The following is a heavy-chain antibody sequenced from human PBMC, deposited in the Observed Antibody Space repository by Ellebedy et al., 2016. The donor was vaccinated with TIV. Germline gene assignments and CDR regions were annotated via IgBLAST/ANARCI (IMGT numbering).Heavy chain of an antibody. CDR1: GLTFSSFS. J-gene: IGHJ4*02. Sequence: GGSLRLXXLVSGLTFSSFSMYWVRQAPGKGLEYVSAINSDGANTYYVDSVKGRFTISRDNSRSTLYLHVTSLRPEDTAVYYCVKGDSSGFSYVRRFDYWGQGTLVTVSS. D-gene: IGHD3-22*01. CDR2: INSDGANT. V-gene: IGHV3-64D*06. CDR3: VKGDSSGFSYVRRFDY.